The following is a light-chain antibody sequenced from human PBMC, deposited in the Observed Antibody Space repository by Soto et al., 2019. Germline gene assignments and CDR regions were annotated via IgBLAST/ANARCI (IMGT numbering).Light chain of an antibody. CDR1: QSISSY. J-gene: IGKJ1*01. CDR2: AAS. CDR3: QQSYNTPRT. Sequence: DIQMTQSPSSLSASVGDRVTITCRASQSISSYLNWYQQQPGKAPKLLIYAASSLQSGVPSRFSGSGSGTDFTLTISSLQPEDFATYCCQQSYNTPRTFGQGTKVEIK. V-gene: IGKV1-39*01.